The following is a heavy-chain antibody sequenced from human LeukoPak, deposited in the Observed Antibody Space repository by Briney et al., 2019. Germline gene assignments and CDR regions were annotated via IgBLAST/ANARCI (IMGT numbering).Heavy chain of an antibody. Sequence: LETLSLTCTVSGGSIGSYYWSWIRQPPGRGLEWIGYIYYSGSTKLNPSLKSRVAISIDTSKNQFSLKLNSMTAADTAIYFCARAPPNWEDAFDIWGQGTMVTVSS. D-gene: IGHD7-27*01. CDR2: IYYSGST. J-gene: IGHJ3*02. V-gene: IGHV4-59*01. CDR1: GGSIGSYY. CDR3: ARAPPNWEDAFDI.